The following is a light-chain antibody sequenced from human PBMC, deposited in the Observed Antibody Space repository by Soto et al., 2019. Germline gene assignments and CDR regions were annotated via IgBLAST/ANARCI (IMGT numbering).Light chain of an antibody. Sequence: EVVMTQSPATLSASPGERVILSCRASQKIGSNLAWYQQRPGQAPRLLMYGASTRATETPARFSGSGSATDFTLTIRSLQSEDFAVYYCQQHNNWPPYTFGQGTKLEIK. CDR3: QQHNNWPPYT. J-gene: IGKJ2*01. CDR1: QKIGSN. CDR2: GAS. V-gene: IGKV3-15*01.